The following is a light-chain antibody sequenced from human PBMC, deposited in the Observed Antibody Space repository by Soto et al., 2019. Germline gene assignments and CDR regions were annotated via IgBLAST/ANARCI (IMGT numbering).Light chain of an antibody. CDR1: SSNIGTYF. V-gene: IGLV1-47*01. CDR3: AAWDGSLSGNV. CDR2: SNS. J-gene: IGLJ1*01. Sequence: QSVLTQPPSASGTPGQRVTISCSGSSSNIGTYFVYWYQQLPGTAPKLLIYSNSQRPSGVPDRFSGSKSGTSASLAINGLRSEDEADYHCAAWDGSLSGNVFGTGTKVTVL.